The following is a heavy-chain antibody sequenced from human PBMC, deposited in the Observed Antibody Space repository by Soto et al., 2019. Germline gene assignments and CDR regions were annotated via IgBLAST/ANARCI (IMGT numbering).Heavy chain of an antibody. Sequence: ASETLSLTCAVYGGSFSGYYWSWIRQPPGKGLEWIGEINHSGSTNYNPSLKSRVTISVDTSKNQFSLKLSSVTAADTAVYYCARGAFDFWSGYFISWFDPWGQGTLV. J-gene: IGHJ5*02. CDR3: ARGAFDFWSGYFISWFDP. D-gene: IGHD3-3*01. CDR1: GGSFSGYY. V-gene: IGHV4-34*01. CDR2: INHSGST.